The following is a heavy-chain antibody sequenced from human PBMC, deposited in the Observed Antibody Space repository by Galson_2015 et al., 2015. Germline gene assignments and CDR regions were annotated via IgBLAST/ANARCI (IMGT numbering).Heavy chain of an antibody. Sequence: SLRLSCAASGFTVSSNYMSWVRQAPGKGLEWVSVIYSGGSTYYADSVKGRFTISRVNSKNTLYLQMNSLRAEDTAVYYCAREGEGYCSSTSCYAFYLGYYGMDVWGQGTTVTVSS. CDR3: AREGEGYCSSTSCYAFYLGYYGMDV. V-gene: IGHV3-53*01. CDR1: GFTVSSNY. CDR2: IYSGGST. D-gene: IGHD2-2*01. J-gene: IGHJ6*02.